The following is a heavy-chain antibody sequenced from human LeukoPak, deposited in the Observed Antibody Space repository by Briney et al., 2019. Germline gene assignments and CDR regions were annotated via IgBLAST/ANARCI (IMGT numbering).Heavy chain of an antibody. J-gene: IGHJ6*03. D-gene: IGHD5-24*01. CDR3: AGVDGTFSHNFYMDV. CDR2: ISNGGSTI. CDR1: GMTFSDYS. V-gene: IGHV3-48*04. Sequence: GGSLRLSCEGFGMTFSDYSMNWVRQAPGKGLEWISFISNGGSTIYYAGSVKGRFTISRDNARNTLYLQMNSPRGDDTALYYCAGVDGTFSHNFYMDVWGKGSTVTVSS.